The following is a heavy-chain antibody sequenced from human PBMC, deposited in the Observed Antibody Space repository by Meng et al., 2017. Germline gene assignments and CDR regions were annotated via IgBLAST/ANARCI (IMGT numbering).Heavy chain of an antibody. CDR1: GYSISSGHY. CDR3: ARDKLTPLALNTRGADY. J-gene: IGHJ4*02. D-gene: IGHD3-10*01. Sequence: GSLRLSCTVSGYSISSGHYWGWSRQPPGKGLEWIGSIYHSGSTYYNPSLKGRVTISVDTSKNQFSMKLSSVTDADTAVYYCARDKLTPLALNTRGADYWGQGTRVTCSS. V-gene: IGHV4-38-2*02. CDR2: IYHSGST.